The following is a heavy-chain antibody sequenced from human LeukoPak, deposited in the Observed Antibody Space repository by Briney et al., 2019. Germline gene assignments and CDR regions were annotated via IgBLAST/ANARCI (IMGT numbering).Heavy chain of an antibody. CDR2: IKQDGSEK. D-gene: IGHD5-18*01. CDR1: GFTFSSYW. V-gene: IGHV3-7*01. J-gene: IGHJ4*02. CDR3: ARGPSIQLWFPFDY. Sequence: GGSLRLSCAASGFTFSSYWMSWVRQAPGKGLEWVANIKQDGSEKYYVDSVKGRFTISRDNAKNSLYLQMNSLRAEDTAVYYCARGPSIQLWFPFDYWGQGTLVTVSS.